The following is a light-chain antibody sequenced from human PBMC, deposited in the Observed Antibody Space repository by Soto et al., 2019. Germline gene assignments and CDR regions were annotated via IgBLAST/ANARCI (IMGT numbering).Light chain of an antibody. J-gene: IGKJ1*01. Sequence: IVMAQSPDSLPVSLGERATINCKSSQNVLYSSNNQSYLAWYQQKAGQPPKLLIYWASTRDSGVPDRFSGSGSGTYFTLTISSLQAEDVAVYYCQQYYDTPWTFGQGTKVEIK. V-gene: IGKV4-1*01. CDR3: QQYYDTPWT. CDR2: WAS. CDR1: QNVLYSSNNQSY.